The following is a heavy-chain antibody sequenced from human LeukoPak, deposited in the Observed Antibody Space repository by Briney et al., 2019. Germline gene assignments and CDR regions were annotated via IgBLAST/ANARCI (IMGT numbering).Heavy chain of an antibody. V-gene: IGHV3-20*04. CDR3: ARGVAVAGTLDAFDI. Sequence: GGSLRLSCAASGFTFDDYGMSWVRQAPGKGLEWVSGINWNGGSTGYADSVKGRFTISRDNAKNSLYLQMNSLRAEDTALYYCARGVAVAGTLDAFDIGGQGTMVTVSS. J-gene: IGHJ3*02. CDR1: GFTFDDYG. CDR2: INWNGGST. D-gene: IGHD6-19*01.